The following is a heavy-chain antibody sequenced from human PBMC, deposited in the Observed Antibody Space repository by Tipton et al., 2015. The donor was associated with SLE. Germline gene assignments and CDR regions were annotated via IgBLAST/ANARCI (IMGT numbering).Heavy chain of an antibody. V-gene: IGHV4-59*01. CDR2: MFFSGNT. D-gene: IGHD3-3*01. Sequence: TLSLTCTVSGGSISDYYWNWIRQPPGKGLEWIGYMFFSGNTHYPPTLNPSLKSRVTISVDTSKNQFSLKLSSVTAADTAVYYCARMDFWSGYYPRWFDPWGQGTLVTVSS. J-gene: IGHJ5*02. CDR1: GGSISDYY. CDR3: ARMDFWSGYYPRWFDP.